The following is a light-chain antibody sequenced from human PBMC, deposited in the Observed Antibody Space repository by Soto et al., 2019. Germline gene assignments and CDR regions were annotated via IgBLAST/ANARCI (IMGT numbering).Light chain of an antibody. V-gene: IGKV1-39*01. CDR3: QQSYSTLSTT. CDR2: AAS. J-gene: IGKJ5*01. Sequence: DLQMTQSPSSLSASVGDRVTITCRASQTISSYLNWYQQKPGKAPKLLIYAASSLQSGVPSRFSGSGSWTDFTLTISSLQPEDFAAYYCQQSYSTLSTTFGQGTRLEIK. CDR1: QTISSY.